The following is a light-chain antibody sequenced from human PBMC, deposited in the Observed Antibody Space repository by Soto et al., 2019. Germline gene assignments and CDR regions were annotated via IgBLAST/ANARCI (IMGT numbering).Light chain of an antibody. Sequence: DIQTTQSPSSLSASRGDRVTITCGASQSISSNLNWYQQKPGKAPKXIIYAASSLQSGVPSRFSGSGSGTHFTLTISSLQPEDVATYYCQQANTFPLTLGQGTRLEIK. V-gene: IGKV1-39*01. CDR3: QQANTFPLT. CDR1: QSISSN. CDR2: AAS. J-gene: IGKJ5*01.